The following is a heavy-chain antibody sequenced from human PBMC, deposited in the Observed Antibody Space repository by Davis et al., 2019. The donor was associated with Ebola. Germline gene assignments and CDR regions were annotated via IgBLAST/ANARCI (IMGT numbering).Heavy chain of an antibody. CDR1: GFTFSSYW. J-gene: IGHJ6*02. V-gene: IGHV3-7*01. Sequence: GESLKISCAASGFTFSSYWMSWVRQAPGKGLEWVANIKQDGSEKYYVDSVKGRFTISRDNAKNSLYLQMNSLRAEDTAVYYCARDGPQSTIFGVVTGYGMDAWGQGTTVTVSS. CDR2: IKQDGSEK. CDR3: ARDGPQSTIFGVVTGYGMDA. D-gene: IGHD3-3*01.